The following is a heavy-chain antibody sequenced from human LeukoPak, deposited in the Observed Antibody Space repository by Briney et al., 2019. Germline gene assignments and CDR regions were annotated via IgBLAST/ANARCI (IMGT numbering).Heavy chain of an antibody. J-gene: IGHJ4*02. CDR3: ARDGIVGATKPSYFDY. CDR1: GGSFSGYY. D-gene: IGHD1-26*01. V-gene: IGHV4-34*01. CDR2: INHSGST. Sequence: SSETLSLTCAVYGGSFSGYYWSWIRQPPGKGLEWIGEINHSGSTNYNPSLKSRVTISVDTSKNQFSLKLSSVTAADTAVYYCARDGIVGATKPSYFDYWGQGTLVTVSS.